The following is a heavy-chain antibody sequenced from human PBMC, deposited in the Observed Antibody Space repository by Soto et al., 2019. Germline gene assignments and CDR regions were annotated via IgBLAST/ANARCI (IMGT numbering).Heavy chain of an antibody. J-gene: IGHJ4*02. Sequence: QVQLVESGGGVVQPGRSLRLSCAASGFTFSNYGMQWLRQAPGEGLQWVAAISSDGRNTDYLHSVKGRFTISRDNSKNTLYLQMNRLRPEDTAVYYCATDRVPIWLCVGIYADWGQGTMAIVSS. CDR1: GFTFSNYG. CDR3: ATDRVPIWLCVGIYAD. D-gene: IGHD3-22*01. CDR2: ISSDGRNT. V-gene: IGHV3-33*08.